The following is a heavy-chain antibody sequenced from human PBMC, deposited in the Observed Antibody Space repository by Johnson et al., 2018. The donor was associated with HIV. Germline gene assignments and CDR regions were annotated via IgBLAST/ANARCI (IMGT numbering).Heavy chain of an antibody. Sequence: VESGGGLVQPGGSLRLSCAASGFTFSTYGMHWVRQAPGKGLEWVAVIWFDGSNKYYADSVKGRFTISRDNSKNMLYLHMNSLRPEDTAVYYCARGGPFHAFDIWGHGTTVTVSS. CDR3: ARGGPFHAFDI. V-gene: IGHV3-30*19. D-gene: IGHD2-21*01. CDR2: IWFDGSNK. CDR1: GFTFSTYG. J-gene: IGHJ3*02.